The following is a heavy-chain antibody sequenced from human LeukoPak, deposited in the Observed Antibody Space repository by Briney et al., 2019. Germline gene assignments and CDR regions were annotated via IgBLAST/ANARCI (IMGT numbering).Heavy chain of an antibody. CDR1: GGTFSSYA. CDR3: ATGLKYGYFDL. Sequence: GASVKVSCKASGGTFSSYAISWVRQAPGQGLEWMGGIIPIFGTANYAQKFQGRVAMTEDTSTDTAYMELSSLRSEDTAVYYCATGLKYGYFDLWGRGTLVTVSS. CDR2: IIPIFGTA. D-gene: IGHD2-21*01. V-gene: IGHV1-69*06. J-gene: IGHJ2*01.